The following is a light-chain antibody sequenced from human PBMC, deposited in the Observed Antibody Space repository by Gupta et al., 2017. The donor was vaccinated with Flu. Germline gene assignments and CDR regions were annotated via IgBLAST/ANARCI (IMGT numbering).Light chain of an antibody. CDR2: KDS. J-gene: IGLJ3*02. CDR1: ALPKQY. CDR3: QSADSSGTYSWV. V-gene: IGLV3-25*02. Sequence: SYELTQPPSVSVSPGQTARITRSGDALPKQYAYWYQQQPGQAPVLVRDKDSERPSGMPERCSCASSGTTVTSNSSGVQEEDEDDYYCQSADSSGTYSWVFGGGTKLTVL.